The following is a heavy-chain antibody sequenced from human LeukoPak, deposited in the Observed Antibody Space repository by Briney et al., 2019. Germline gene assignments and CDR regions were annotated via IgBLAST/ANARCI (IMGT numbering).Heavy chain of an antibody. CDR3: VGDQVDDTGYLR. CDR2: INGDGRST. J-gene: IGHJ4*02. V-gene: IGHV3-64D*06. CDR1: GFTFTTYT. Sequence: QPGGSLRPSCSASGFTFTTYTMYWVRQAPGKGLEYVSVINGDGRSTYYADSVKGRFTISRDNSKNTLYLQMSSLRAEDTAVYYCVGDQVDDTGYLRWGQGTRVTVSA. D-gene: IGHD3-9*01.